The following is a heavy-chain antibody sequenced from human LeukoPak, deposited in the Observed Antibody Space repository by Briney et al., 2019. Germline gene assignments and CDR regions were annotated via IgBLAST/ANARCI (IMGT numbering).Heavy chain of an antibody. D-gene: IGHD3-9*01. V-gene: IGHV3-23*01. CDR1: GFTFSSYA. Sequence: PGGSLRLSCAASGFTFSSYAMSWVRQAPGKWLEWVSAISGSVGSTYYADSVKGRFTISRDNSKNTLYLQVNSLRAEDTAVYYCAKDRPVRYFDWLPAFDIWGQGTMVTVSS. CDR3: AKDRPVRYFDWLPAFDI. J-gene: IGHJ3*02. CDR2: ISGSVGST.